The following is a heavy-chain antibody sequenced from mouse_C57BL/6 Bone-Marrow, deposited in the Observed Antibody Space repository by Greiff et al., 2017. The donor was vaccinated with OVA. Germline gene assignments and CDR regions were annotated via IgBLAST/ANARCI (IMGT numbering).Heavy chain of an antibody. CDR3: AREGDDYDSSVWYVDV. CDR2: INPYNGGT. CDR1: GYTFTGYY. Sequence: EVQLQQSGPVLVKPGASVKMSCKASGYTFTGYYMNWVKQSPGKSLEWIGVINPYNGGTSYNQKFKGKATLTVDKSSSTAYMELNSLTSEDSAVYYCAREGDDYDSSVWYVDVWGTGTTVTVSS. J-gene: IGHJ1*03. D-gene: IGHD1-1*01. V-gene: IGHV1-19*01.